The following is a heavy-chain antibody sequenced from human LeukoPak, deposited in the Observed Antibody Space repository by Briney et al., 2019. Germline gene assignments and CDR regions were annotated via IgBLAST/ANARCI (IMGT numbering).Heavy chain of an antibody. V-gene: IGHV3-11*01. CDR2: ISSSGSTI. J-gene: IGHJ4*02. Sequence: PGGSLSPSCAASGFTFSDYYMSWLRQAPGKALEGVSYISSSGSTIYYADSVKGRFTISRDNAKNSLYLQMNSLRAEDTAVYYCARYQGSVTVVTPSPLDYWGQGTLVTVSS. CDR3: ARYQGSVTVVTPSPLDY. CDR1: GFTFSDYY. D-gene: IGHD4-23*01.